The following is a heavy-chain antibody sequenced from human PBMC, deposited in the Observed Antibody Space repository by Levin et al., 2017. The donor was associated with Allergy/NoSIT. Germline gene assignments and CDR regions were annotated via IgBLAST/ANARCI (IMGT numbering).Heavy chain of an antibody. D-gene: IGHD4-17*01. Sequence: GGSLRLSCAASGFIFSSYDMHWVRQAPGKGLEWVAVISYDGSKKYYADSVKGRFTISRDNSKNTLYLQMNSLRAEDTAVFYCAKVRVDFGEHCPNDYWGQGTLVTVSS. CDR2: ISYDGSKK. CDR3: AKVRVDFGEHCPNDY. J-gene: IGHJ4*02. CDR1: GFIFSSYD. V-gene: IGHV3-30*18.